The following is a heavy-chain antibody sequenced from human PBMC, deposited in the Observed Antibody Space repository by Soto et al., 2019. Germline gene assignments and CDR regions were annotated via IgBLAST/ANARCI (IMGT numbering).Heavy chain of an antibody. J-gene: IGHJ6*02. CDR1: GGTFSSYA. V-gene: IGHV1-69*01. CDR3: ARDRDIVVVPVRNYYGMDV. Sequence: QVQLVQSGAEVKKPGSSVKVSCKASGGTFSSYAISWVRQAPGQGLEWMGGIIPIFGTANYAQKFQGRVTITADESTSTGYMELSSLRSEDTAVYYCARDRDIVVVPVRNYYGMDVWGQGTTVTVSS. D-gene: IGHD2-2*01. CDR2: IIPIFGTA.